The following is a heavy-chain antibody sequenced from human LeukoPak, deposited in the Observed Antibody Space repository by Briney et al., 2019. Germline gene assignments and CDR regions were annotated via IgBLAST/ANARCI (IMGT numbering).Heavy chain of an antibody. CDR2: ISYDGSNK. J-gene: IGHJ4*02. V-gene: IGHV3-30*18. D-gene: IGHD4-23*01. Sequence: GRSLRLPCAASGFTFSSYGMHWVRQAPGKGLEWVAVISYDGSNKYYADSVKGRFTISRDNSKNTLYLQMNSLRAEDTAVYYCAKDGYDNGGYWGQGTLVTVSS. CDR3: AKDGYDNGGY. CDR1: GFTFSSYG.